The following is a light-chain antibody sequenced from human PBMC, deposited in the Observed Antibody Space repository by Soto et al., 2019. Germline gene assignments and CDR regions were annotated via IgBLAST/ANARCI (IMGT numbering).Light chain of an antibody. CDR2: DTS. CDR1: QTIHRNF. Sequence: EIVLTQSPGTLSLSPGERATLSCGASQTIHRNFLAWYQQIPGQPPRLLIYDTSIRATGIPERISGSGSGTDFSLTISTLEPEDCAVYFCQQYAPLPNTFGQGTRLEIK. CDR3: QQYAPLPNT. J-gene: IGKJ5*01. V-gene: IGKV3-20*01.